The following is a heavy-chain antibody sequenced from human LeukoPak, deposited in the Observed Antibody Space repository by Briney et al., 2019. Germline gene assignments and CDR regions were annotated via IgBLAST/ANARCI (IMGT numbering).Heavy chain of an antibody. D-gene: IGHD6-19*01. CDR2: IKSKTDGGTA. CDR3: TRDRRDSSGWYGGFDY. Sequence: PGGSLRFSCAASGFTFSNAWMNWVRQAPGKGLEWVGRIKSKTDGGTADYAAPVKGRFTISRDDSKNTLYLQMNSLKTEDTAVYYCTRDRRDSSGWYGGFDYWGQGALATVSS. V-gene: IGHV3-15*07. J-gene: IGHJ4*02. CDR1: GFTFSNAW.